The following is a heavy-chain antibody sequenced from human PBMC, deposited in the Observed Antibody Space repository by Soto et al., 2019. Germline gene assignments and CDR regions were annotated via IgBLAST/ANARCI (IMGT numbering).Heavy chain of an antibody. CDR1: GGTFSSYA. J-gene: IGHJ6*04. V-gene: IGHV1-69*01. CDR3: ARESFTYSSSWATMDV. CDR2: IIPIFGTA. Sequence: QVQLVQSGAEVKKPGSSVKVSCKASGGTFSSYAISWVRPAPGQGLEWMGGIIPIFGTANYAQKFQGRVTMTADESSSTAYMELSSLGSEDTAGYYCARESFTYSSSWATMDVWGEGTTVTVSS. D-gene: IGHD6-13*01.